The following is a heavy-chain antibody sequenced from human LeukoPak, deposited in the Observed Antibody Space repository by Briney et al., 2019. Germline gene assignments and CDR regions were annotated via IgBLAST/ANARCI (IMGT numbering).Heavy chain of an antibody. CDR1: GYTFTDYY. CDR2: VDPEDGET. D-gene: IGHD1-26*01. CDR3: ATVLGATHFDY. J-gene: IGHJ4*02. V-gene: IGHV1-69-2*01. Sequence: ASVKISCKVSGYTFTDYYMQWVQQAPGKGLEWMGLVDPEDGETIYAEKFQGRVTITPDTSTDTAYMELSSLRSEDTAVYYCATVLGATHFDYWGQGTLVTVSS.